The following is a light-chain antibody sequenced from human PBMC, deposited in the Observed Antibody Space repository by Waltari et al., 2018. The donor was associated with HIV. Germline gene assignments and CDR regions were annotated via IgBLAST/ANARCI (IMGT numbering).Light chain of an antibody. CDR2: DAS. CDR1: QSISSS. CDR3: QQRSNRPPKYT. Sequence: EIVLAQSPGTLSLSPGERATISCRASQSISSSLAWYQQKPGRAPRLLIYDASNRATGIPARFSGSGSGTDFTLTISSLEPEDFAVYYCQQRSNRPPKYTFGQGTKLEIK. J-gene: IGKJ2*01. V-gene: IGKV3-11*01.